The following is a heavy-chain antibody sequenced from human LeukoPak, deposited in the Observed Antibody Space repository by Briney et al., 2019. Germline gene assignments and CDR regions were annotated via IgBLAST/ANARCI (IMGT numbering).Heavy chain of an antibody. Sequence: SETLSLTCTVSGGSISSSSYYWGWIRQPPGKGLEWIGSIYYSGSTYYNPSLKSRVTISVDTSKNQFSLKLSSVTAADTAVYYCASLPGRLTLRFHAPLKAFDIWGQGTMVTVSS. CDR2: IYYSGST. J-gene: IGHJ3*02. CDR1: GGSISSSSYY. V-gene: IGHV4-39*01. CDR3: ASLPGRLTLRFHAPLKAFDI. D-gene: IGHD3-16*01.